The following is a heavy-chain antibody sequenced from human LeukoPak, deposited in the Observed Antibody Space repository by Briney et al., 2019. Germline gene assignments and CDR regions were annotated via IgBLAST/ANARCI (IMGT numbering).Heavy chain of an antibody. V-gene: IGHV3-23*02. CDR3: EKLDPPWAARGSFDH. Sequence: GGSLRLSCAASGFTFSSYALSWGRQAPGKGLEWVSTMTSDGGGTYSDACVKGLFTVTEDAYKTTLFLQITRLRAEDTAVYCCEKLDPPWAARGSFDHWGQGALVPVSS. CDR2: MTSDGGGT. CDR1: GFTFSSYA. J-gene: IGHJ5*02. D-gene: IGHD3-10*01.